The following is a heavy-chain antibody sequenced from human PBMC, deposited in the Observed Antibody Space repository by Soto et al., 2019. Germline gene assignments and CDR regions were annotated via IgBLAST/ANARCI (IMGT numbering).Heavy chain of an antibody. CDR3: ARDLDSSGWYYFDY. D-gene: IGHD6-19*01. CDR1: GGSISSYY. V-gene: IGHV4-4*07. J-gene: IGHJ4*02. CDR2: IYTSGST. Sequence: QVQLQESGPGLVKPSETLSLTCTVSGGSISSYYWSWIRQPAGKGLEWIGRIYTSGSTNYNPSLXXXXXXXVXXXXXXFSLKLSSVTAADTAVYYCARDLDSSGWYYFDYWGQGTLVTVSS.